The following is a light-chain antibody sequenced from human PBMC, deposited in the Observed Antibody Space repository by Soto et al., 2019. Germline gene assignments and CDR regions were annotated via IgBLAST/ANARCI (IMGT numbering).Light chain of an antibody. CDR3: QAWDSSTVPSV. V-gene: IGLV3-1*01. CDR1: KLGEKY. J-gene: IGLJ1*01. Sequence: SYEMTQPPSVTVSPGQTASITCSGDKLGEKYVCWYQQKPGQSPALVIYRDHSLPSGIPDRFSGSNSGNTATLTISGTQAMDAAYYFCQAWDSSTVPSVFGSGTKLTVL. CDR2: RDH.